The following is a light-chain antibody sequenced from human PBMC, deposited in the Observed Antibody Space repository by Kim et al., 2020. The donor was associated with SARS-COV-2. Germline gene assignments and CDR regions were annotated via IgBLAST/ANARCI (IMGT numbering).Light chain of an antibody. CDR2: AAS. Sequence: SVGDRVTITCRASQGVSSYLNWYQQRPGSAPKLLIYAASTLHTGVPSRFSGSGAGTDFTLTISGLQPEDFATYYCQQSYITPPWTFGQGTKVDIK. CDR3: QQSYITPPWT. CDR1: QGVSSY. J-gene: IGKJ1*01. V-gene: IGKV1-39*01.